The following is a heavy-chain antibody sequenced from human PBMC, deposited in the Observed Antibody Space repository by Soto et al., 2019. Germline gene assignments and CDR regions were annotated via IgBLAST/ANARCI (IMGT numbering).Heavy chain of an antibody. J-gene: IGHJ6*03. V-gene: IGHV4-4*02. Sequence: QVQLRESGPGLVKPSGTLSLTCAVSSDSISSSNWWSWVRQPPGKGLEWIGEIYHSGSTNYNPSLKSRVTILVDKSKNQFSLKLTSVTVADTAVYYCARATYGSGSYYLMDVWGKGTTVTVSS. CDR1: SDSISSSNW. CDR3: ARATYGSGSYYLMDV. CDR2: IYHSGST. D-gene: IGHD3-10*01.